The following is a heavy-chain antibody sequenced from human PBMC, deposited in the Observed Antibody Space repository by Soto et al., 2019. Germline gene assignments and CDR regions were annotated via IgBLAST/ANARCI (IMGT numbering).Heavy chain of an antibody. CDR2: VWSDGSDT. Sequence: GGSLRLSCASSGFIFNNYAMHWVRQAPGKGLNWMAVVWSDGSDTYYEDSVKGRFTISRDNSKNTLYLQMSSLRAEDTAVYYCVKDLEVLLWFGELSGFDYWGQGT. CDR1: GFIFNNYA. J-gene: IGHJ4*02. V-gene: IGHV3-30*02. D-gene: IGHD3-10*01. CDR3: VKDLEVLLWFGELSGFDY.